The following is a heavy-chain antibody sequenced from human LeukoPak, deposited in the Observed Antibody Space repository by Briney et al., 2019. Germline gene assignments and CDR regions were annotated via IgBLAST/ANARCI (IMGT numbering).Heavy chain of an antibody. CDR3: ARVLIVEVTEEYDAFDI. J-gene: IGHJ3*02. D-gene: IGHD2-21*02. V-gene: IGHV4-38-2*01. CDR1: GYSISSSNY. CDR2: FHHIGNT. Sequence: AETLSLTCAVSGYSISSSNYWGWIRQPPGKGLEWIGNFHHIGNTYYNPSLKNRVTISLDTSKNQFSLKLSSVTAADTAVYYCARVLIVEVTEEYDAFDIWGQGTMVTVSS.